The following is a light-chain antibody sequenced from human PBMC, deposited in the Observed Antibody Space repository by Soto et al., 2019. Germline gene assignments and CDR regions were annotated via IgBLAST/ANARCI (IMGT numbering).Light chain of an antibody. CDR3: YHYHRIPPRT. CDR2: DAS. J-gene: IGKJ1*01. Sequence: DIQMTPSPSSLSASVGDKITITCQASQDISNSLNWYQQKPGKAPKLLIYDASNLETGVPTRFSGSGAGTDFTLTISSLQPEDGGTYFCYHYHRIPPRTFGPGTKVEI. CDR1: QDISNS. V-gene: IGKV1-33*01.